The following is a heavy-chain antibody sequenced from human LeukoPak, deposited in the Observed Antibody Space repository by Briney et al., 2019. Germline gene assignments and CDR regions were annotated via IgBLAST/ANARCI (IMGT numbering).Heavy chain of an antibody. D-gene: IGHD3-10*01. CDR2: IRCDGGST. Sequence: GGSLRLSCAASGFTFDDYTMHWVRQAPGKGLEWVSLIRCDGGSTYYADSVKGRFTISRDNSKNSLYLQMNSLRTEDTALYFCAKDHYYGSGSYSRWVYFDYWGKGTLVTVSS. CDR3: AKDHYYGSGSYSRWVYFDY. J-gene: IGHJ4*02. V-gene: IGHV3-43*01. CDR1: GFTFDDYT.